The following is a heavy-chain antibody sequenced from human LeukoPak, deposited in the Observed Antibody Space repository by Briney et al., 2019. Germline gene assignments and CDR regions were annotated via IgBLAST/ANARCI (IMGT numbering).Heavy chain of an antibody. Sequence: SETLSLTCTVSGDPIGSHPSYWAWIRQPPGKGLEWIGSVFYSGSTYLNPSLQSRVTISVDTSKNQFSLILSSVTAAETALYYCARIGFGANSHLKWFFDLWGRGTQVTVSS. V-gene: IGHV4-39*01. CDR3: ARIGFGANSHLKWFFDL. D-gene: IGHD4-23*01. CDR1: GDPIGSHPSY. CDR2: VFYSGST. J-gene: IGHJ2*01.